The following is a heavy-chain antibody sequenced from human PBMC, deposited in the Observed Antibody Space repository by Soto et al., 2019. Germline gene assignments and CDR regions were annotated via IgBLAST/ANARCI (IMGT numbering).Heavy chain of an antibody. CDR1: GFIFTNYA. CDR3: ARGITFFGVASIGWYFDV. V-gene: IGHV1-3*01. J-gene: IGHJ2*01. D-gene: IGHD3-3*01. Sequence: QVQLVQSGAEVKKPGASVKVSCKASGFIFTNYALHWVRQAPGQRLEWMGWINAGNGNTEYSQKFQGRVTITKDTSASTAYMELSSLKSEDTAVYYCARGITFFGVASIGWYFDVWGRGSLVTVSS. CDR2: INAGNGNT.